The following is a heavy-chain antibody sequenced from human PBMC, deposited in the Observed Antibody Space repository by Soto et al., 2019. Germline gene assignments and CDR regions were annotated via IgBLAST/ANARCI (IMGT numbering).Heavy chain of an antibody. CDR2: ISNDGGTQ. Sequence: PGGSLRLSCAASTLTVSLYGVQWVRQAPGKGLDWVAFISNDGGTQYYADSVKGRFSISRDNSMNTVDLHMKSLRAEDTAIYYCARDIWSGNYKWFDSWGQGTLVTVSS. V-gene: IGHV3-30*03. CDR1: TLTVSLYG. J-gene: IGHJ5*01. D-gene: IGHD3-3*01. CDR3: ARDIWSGNYKWFDS.